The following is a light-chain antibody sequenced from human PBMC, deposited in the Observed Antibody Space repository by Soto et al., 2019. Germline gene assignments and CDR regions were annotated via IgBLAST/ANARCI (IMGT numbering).Light chain of an antibody. CDR2: DVS. J-gene: IGLJ2*01. V-gene: IGLV2-14*03. CDR3: SSYTSSTMR. CDR1: SSDADAYNY. Sequence: QSALTQPASVSGSPGQSIIISCTGTSSDADAYNYVSWYQHHPGKAPKLLIYDVSNRPSGISNRFSGSKSGNTASLTISGLQTEDEADYFCSSYTSSTMRFGGGTKRTVL.